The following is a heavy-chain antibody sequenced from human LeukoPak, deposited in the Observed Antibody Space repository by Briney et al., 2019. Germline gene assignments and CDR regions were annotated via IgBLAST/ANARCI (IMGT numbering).Heavy chain of an antibody. D-gene: IGHD4-11*01. V-gene: IGHV4-4*09. CDR3: ARDHNYAFDY. CDR2: IYTSGST. CDR1: GGSISSYY. J-gene: IGHJ4*02. Sequence: SETLSLTCTVSGGSISSYYWSWIRQPPGKGLERIGYIYTSGSTNYNPSLKSRVTISVDTSKNQFSLKLSSVTAADTAVYYCARDHNYAFDYWGQGTLVTVSS.